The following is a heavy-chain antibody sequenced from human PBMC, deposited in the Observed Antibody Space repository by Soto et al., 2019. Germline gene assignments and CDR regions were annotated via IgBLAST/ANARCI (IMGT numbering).Heavy chain of an antibody. CDR1: GGSISSGDYY. CDR2: IYYTGST. Sequence: SETLSRTCTVSGGSISSGDYYWSWIRQPPGKGLEWIGHIYYTGSTYYNPSLKSRLTISVDTSKNQFSLKLSSVTAADTAVYYCARVITIFGVAGMDVWGQGTTVTVSS. D-gene: IGHD3-3*01. J-gene: IGHJ6*02. CDR3: ARVITIFGVAGMDV. V-gene: IGHV4-30-4*01.